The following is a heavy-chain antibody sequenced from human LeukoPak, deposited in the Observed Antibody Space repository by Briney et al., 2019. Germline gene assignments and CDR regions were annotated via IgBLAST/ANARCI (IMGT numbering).Heavy chain of an antibody. CDR1: GGSITSGDHY. Sequence: PSQTLSLICTVSGGSITSGDHYWSWLRQPPGKGLEWIGYIYYSGSTYFNPSLKSRVTISVDTSKNQFSLRLSSVTAADTAVYYCARLVYYDSSGYYYYFDSWGQGTLVTVSS. CDR2: IYYSGST. CDR3: ARLVYYDSSGYYYYFDS. J-gene: IGHJ4*02. D-gene: IGHD3-22*01. V-gene: IGHV4-30-4*01.